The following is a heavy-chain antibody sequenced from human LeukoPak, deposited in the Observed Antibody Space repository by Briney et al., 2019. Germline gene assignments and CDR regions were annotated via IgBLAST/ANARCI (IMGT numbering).Heavy chain of an antibody. CDR1: GGSISSGGYY. V-gene: IGHV4-30-2*01. D-gene: IGHD3-10*01. J-gene: IGHJ4*02. CDR3: ARGHGSGSYYPY. CDR2: IYHSGST. Sequence: SETLSLTCTVSGGSISSGGYYWSWIRQPPGKGLEWIGYIYHSGSTYYNPSLKSRVTISVDRSKNQFSLKLSSVTAADTAVYYCARGHGSGSYYPYWGQGTLVTVSS.